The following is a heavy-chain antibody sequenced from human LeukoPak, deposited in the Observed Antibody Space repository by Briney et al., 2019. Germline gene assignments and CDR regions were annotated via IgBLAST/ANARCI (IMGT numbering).Heavy chain of an antibody. J-gene: IGHJ6*02. D-gene: IGHD3-16*01. Sequence: PGGSLRLSCAASALTVSTYYMSWVRQAPGKGLEWVSVIYSGGSTNYADSVKGRFTISRDHSKNTLYLQMNSLRAEDTAVYYCARYTSSPGEGMDVWGQGTTVTVSS. CDR2: IYSGGST. CDR1: ALTVSTYY. V-gene: IGHV3-66*01. CDR3: ARYTSSPGEGMDV.